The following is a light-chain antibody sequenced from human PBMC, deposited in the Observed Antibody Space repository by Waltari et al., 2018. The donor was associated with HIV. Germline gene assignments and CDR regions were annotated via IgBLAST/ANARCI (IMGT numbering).Light chain of an antibody. CDR2: EVT. Sequence: QSALTQPLSASGSLGQSATIACTGFSSDIGAYDSVSWFQQPPRSAPKLLLYEVTRRPSSVSDRFSGSRSGSTAFLTVAGLQPDDEATYFCSSYGDSLRVLFGGGTNVTVL. CDR3: SSYGDSLRVL. CDR1: SSDIGAYDS. V-gene: IGLV2-8*01. J-gene: IGLJ3*02.